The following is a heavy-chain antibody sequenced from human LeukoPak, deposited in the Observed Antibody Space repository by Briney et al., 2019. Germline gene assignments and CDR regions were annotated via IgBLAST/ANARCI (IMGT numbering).Heavy chain of an antibody. CDR3: AKNGGSVVTWYFDL. Sequence: PGGSLRLSCGASAVTFSGYSMNWVRQAPGKGLEWISYISANSSIIHYADSVKGRFTISRDNAKRSLYLQMNSLRAEDTAVYYCAKNGGSVVTWYFDLWGRGTLVTVSS. CDR2: ISANSSII. V-gene: IGHV3-48*01. J-gene: IGHJ2*01. D-gene: IGHD1-26*01. CDR1: AVTFSGYS.